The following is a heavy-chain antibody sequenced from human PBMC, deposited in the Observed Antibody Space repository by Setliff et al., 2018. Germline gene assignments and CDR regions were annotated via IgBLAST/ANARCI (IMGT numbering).Heavy chain of an antibody. CDR1: GYTFRNYA. CDR2: XXXXXXXX. J-gene: IGHJ4*02. V-gene: IGHV1-18*01. Sequence: ASVKVSCKASGYTFRNYAFAWVRQAPGQGLEWVGWXXXXXXXXXYXQKFXGRVXXTTDTSTSTAYMELRSLTSDDSAFYYCARAPSVELVTIRTNSWFTYWGQGTLVTVSS. D-gene: IGHD5-18*01. CDR3: ARAPSVELVTIRTNSWFTY.